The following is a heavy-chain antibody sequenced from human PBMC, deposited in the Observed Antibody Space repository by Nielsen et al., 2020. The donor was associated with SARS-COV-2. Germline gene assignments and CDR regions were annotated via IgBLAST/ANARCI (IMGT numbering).Heavy chain of an antibody. V-gene: IGHV2-70*11. J-gene: IGHJ4*02. CDR3: ARILVGGYSFHFDY. Sequence: SGPTLVKPTQTLTLTCTFSGFSLSTSGMCVSWIRQPPGKALECPARIDWDDDKYYSTSLKTRLTISKDTSKNQVVLTMTNMDPVDTATYYCARILVGGYSFHFDYWGQGTLVTVSS. CDR1: GFSLSTSGMC. D-gene: IGHD5-18*01. CDR2: IDWDDDK.